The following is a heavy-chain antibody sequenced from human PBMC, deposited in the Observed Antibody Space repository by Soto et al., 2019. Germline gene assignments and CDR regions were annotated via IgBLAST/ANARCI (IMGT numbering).Heavy chain of an antibody. CDR2: ISPHNGNT. Sequence: QLQLVQSGAEVKKPGASVKVSCKASGYTFTNYGVTWVRQAPGQGLECMGWISPHNGNTNYPQKFQGRVTMTTDTSTSTAYMELRSLRSDDTAVYYCAGGSFGYYSYFGLDVWGQGTTVTVSS. D-gene: IGHD5-18*01. V-gene: IGHV1-18*04. J-gene: IGHJ6*02. CDR1: GYTFTNYG. CDR3: AGGSFGYYSYFGLDV.